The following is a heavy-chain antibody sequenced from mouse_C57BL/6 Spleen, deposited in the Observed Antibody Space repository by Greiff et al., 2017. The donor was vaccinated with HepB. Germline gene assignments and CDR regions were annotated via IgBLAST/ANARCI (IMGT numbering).Heavy chain of an antibody. Sequence: QVQLQQSGAELVKPGASVKLSCKASGYTFTSYWMHWVKQRPGQGLEWIGMIHPNSGSTNYNEKFKSKATLTVDTSSSTAYMQLSSLTSEDSAVYYCARRENYYGSSPAWFAYWGQGTLVTVSA. D-gene: IGHD1-1*01. CDR1: GYTFTSYW. CDR2: IHPNSGST. CDR3: ARRENYYGSSPAWFAY. J-gene: IGHJ3*01. V-gene: IGHV1-64*01.